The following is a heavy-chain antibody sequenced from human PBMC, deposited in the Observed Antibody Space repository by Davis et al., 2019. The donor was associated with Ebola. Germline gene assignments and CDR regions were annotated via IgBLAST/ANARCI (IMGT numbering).Heavy chain of an antibody. V-gene: IGHV3-64*01. J-gene: IGHJ4*02. CDR3: VRELYDYVWLAYFDC. D-gene: IGHD3-16*01. CDR1: GFTFSSYA. Sequence: PGGSLRLSCAASGFTFSSYAMHWVRQAPGKGLEYVSAISSNGGSTYYANSVKGRFTISRDNSKSTLHLQMNSLRPEDTAIYYCVRELYDYVWLAYFDCWGQGTLVTVSS. CDR2: ISSNGGST.